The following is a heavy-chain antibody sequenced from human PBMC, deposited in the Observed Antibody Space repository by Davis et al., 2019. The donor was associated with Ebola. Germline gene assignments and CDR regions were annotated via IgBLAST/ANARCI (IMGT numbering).Heavy chain of an antibody. V-gene: IGHV5-51*01. Sequence: GESLKISCKDSGNSFTSHWIGWVRQMPGKGLEWMGIIYTGDSDTRYSPSFRGQVTISADKSIKTAFLQWSSLKASDTAMYYCARPRDSSGWYLGDFDYWGQGTLVTVSS. D-gene: IGHD6-19*01. CDR2: IYTGDSDT. CDR1: GNSFTSHW. J-gene: IGHJ4*02. CDR3: ARPRDSSGWYLGDFDY.